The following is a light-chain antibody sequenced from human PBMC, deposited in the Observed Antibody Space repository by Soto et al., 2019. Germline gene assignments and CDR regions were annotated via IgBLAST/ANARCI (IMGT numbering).Light chain of an antibody. CDR1: QSLSSN. CDR2: GAS. CDR3: QQYGSSPPRT. J-gene: IGKJ1*01. Sequence: EIVMAQSPATLSVSPGERATLSCRASQSLSSNLAAYQQKRGQAPRLLIYGASTRATDVPARFSGSGSGTEFTLTISRLEPEDFAVYYCQQYGSSPPRTFGQGTKVDIK. V-gene: IGKV3-15*01.